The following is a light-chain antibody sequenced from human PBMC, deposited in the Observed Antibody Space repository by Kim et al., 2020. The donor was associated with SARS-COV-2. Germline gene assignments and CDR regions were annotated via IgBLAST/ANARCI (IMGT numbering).Light chain of an antibody. J-gene: IGKJ5*01. Sequence: SIGDRVIIRCRANQNIFTYLNWYQWRPGRAPRLLISGASSLHSGVPSRFSGSGSGTDFTLTISTLLPEDFATYYCQQSYSPTQITFGQGTRLE. V-gene: IGKV1-39*01. CDR3: QQSYSPTQIT. CDR2: GAS. CDR1: QNIFTY.